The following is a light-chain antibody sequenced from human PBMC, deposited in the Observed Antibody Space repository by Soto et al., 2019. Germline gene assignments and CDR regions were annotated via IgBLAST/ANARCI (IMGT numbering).Light chain of an antibody. CDR3: QVWDSRTV. CDR2: YDS. J-gene: IGLJ2*01. CDR1: NIGSKS. V-gene: IGLV3-21*04. Sequence: SYELTQPPSVSVAPGKTARITCGGSNIGSKSVHWYQQKPGQAPVLVIYYDSDRPSGIPERFSGSNSGNTATLTISRVEAGDEADYYCQVWDSRTVFGGGTKLTVL.